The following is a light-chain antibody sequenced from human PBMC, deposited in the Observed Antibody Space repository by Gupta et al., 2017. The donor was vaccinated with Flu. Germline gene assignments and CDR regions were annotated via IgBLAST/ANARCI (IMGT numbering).Light chain of an antibody. CDR2: GAS. V-gene: IGKV4-1*01. Sequence: NCKSSQSVLYSPNNRNYVGWYQKKPGHPPKLLIYGASTRECGVPDRFSGSWSGTDFTPTISSLQAEDVAVYYCQQCYTSPPTFGQGTKLEIK. J-gene: IGKJ2*01. CDR3: QQCYTSPPT. CDR1: QSVLYSPNNRNY.